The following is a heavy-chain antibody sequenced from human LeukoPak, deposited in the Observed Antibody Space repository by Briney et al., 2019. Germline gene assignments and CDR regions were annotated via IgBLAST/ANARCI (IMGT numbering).Heavy chain of an antibody. J-gene: IGHJ4*02. V-gene: IGHV3-23*01. CDR3: AKDKCSGGSCYPLNLDY. Sequence: PGGSLRLSCAASGFTFSSYAMSWVRQAPGKGLEWVSAISGSGGGTYYADSVKGRLTISRDNSKNTLYLQMNSLRAEDTAVYYCAKDKCSGGSCYPLNLDYWGQGTLVTVSS. CDR1: GFTFSSYA. D-gene: IGHD2-15*01. CDR2: ISGSGGGT.